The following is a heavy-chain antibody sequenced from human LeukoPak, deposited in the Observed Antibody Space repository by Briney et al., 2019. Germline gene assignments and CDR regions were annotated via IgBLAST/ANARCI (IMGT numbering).Heavy chain of an antibody. CDR2: INQDGSEI. V-gene: IGHV3-7*01. D-gene: IGHD6-13*01. CDR3: ARDRHINSWSNDRFDY. CDR1: RFTFSNYW. J-gene: IGHJ4*02. Sequence: GGSLRLSCAASRFTFSNYWMTWVRQAPGRGLEWVGNINQDGSEINYVDSVKGRFTISRDNAETSLNLQMNSLRAEDTAIYYCARDRHINSWSNDRFDYWGQGALVTVSS.